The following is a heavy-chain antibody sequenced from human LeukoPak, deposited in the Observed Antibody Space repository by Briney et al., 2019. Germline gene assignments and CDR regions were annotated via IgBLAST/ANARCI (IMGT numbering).Heavy chain of an antibody. V-gene: IGHV3-30*02. CDR3: AKDGSYYDSSGYYLGYYYYYMDV. CDR2: IRYDGSNK. CDR1: GFTFSSYG. D-gene: IGHD3-22*01. J-gene: IGHJ6*03. Sequence: PGGSLRLSCAASGFTFSSYGMHWVRQAPGKGLEWVAFIRYDGSNKYYADSVKGRFTISRDNSKNTLYLQMNSLRAEDTAVYYCAKDGSYYDSSGYYLGYYYYYMDVWGEGTTVTISS.